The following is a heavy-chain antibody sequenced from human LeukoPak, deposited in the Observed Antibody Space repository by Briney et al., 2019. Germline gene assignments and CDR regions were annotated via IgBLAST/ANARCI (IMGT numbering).Heavy chain of an antibody. CDR3: ARGHLRGVRGENWFAA. V-gene: IGHV1-8*02. CDR2: MNPNSGNP. CDR1: GYTFTSYY. D-gene: IGHD3-10*01. J-gene: IGHJ5*02. Sequence: ASVKVSCKASGYTFTSYYMHGVRQATGQGLEWMGWMNPNSGNPVYAQKFQGRVTMTRNTSISTAYMELSSLRSEDTPVYYCARGHLRGVRGENWFAAWGQGTLVT.